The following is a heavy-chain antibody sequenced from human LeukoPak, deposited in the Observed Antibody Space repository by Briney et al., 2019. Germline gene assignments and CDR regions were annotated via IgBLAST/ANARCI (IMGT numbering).Heavy chain of an antibody. V-gene: IGHV3-53*01. Sequence: PGGSLRLSCAASGFTVSSNYMSWVRQAPGKGLEWVSVIYSGGSTYYADSVKGRFTISRDNSKNTLYLQMNSLRAEDTAVYYCAREIGYCSGGSCHNWFDPWGQGTLVTVSS. J-gene: IGHJ5*02. D-gene: IGHD2-15*01. CDR1: GFTVSSNY. CDR2: IYSGGST. CDR3: AREIGYCSGGSCHNWFDP.